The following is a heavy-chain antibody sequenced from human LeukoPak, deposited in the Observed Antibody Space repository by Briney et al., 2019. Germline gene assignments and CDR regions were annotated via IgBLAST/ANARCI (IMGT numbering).Heavy chain of an antibody. V-gene: IGHV4-38-2*01. CDR3: ASGGYCSSTSCYTGLDY. CDR2: TYHSGST. CDR1: GYSISGGYY. Sequence: KSSETLSLTCAVSGYSISGGYYWGWIRQPPGKGLEWIGSTYHSGSTYYNPSLKSRVTISVDTSKNQFSLKLSSVTAADTAVYYCASGGYCSSTSCYTGLDYWGQGTLVTVSS. J-gene: IGHJ4*02. D-gene: IGHD2-2*02.